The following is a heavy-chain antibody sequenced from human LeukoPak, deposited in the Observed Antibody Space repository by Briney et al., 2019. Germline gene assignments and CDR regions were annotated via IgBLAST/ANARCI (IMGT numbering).Heavy chain of an antibody. D-gene: IGHD3-3*01. Sequence: EASVKVSCKASGYTFTSYGISWVRQAPGQGLEWMGWISAYNGNTNYAQKLQGRVTMTTDTSTSTAYMELRSLRSDDTAVYYCATTYYDFWSGYRNYYYYYMDVWGKGTTVTVSS. CDR2: ISAYNGNT. CDR3: ATTYYDFWSGYRNYYYYYMDV. V-gene: IGHV1-18*01. CDR1: GYTFTSYG. J-gene: IGHJ6*03.